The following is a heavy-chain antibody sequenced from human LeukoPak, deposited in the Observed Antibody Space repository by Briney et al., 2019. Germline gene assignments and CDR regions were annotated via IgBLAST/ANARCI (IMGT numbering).Heavy chain of an antibody. Sequence: ASVKVSCKASGYTFTGYYMHWVRQAPGQGLEWMGWINPNSGGTNYAQKFQGRVTMTRNTSISTAYMELSSLRSEDTAVYYCARGLGDTAMDRWGQGTLVTVSS. J-gene: IGHJ5*02. CDR1: GYTFTGYY. CDR3: ARGLGDTAMDR. V-gene: IGHV1-2*02. D-gene: IGHD5-18*01. CDR2: INPNSGGT.